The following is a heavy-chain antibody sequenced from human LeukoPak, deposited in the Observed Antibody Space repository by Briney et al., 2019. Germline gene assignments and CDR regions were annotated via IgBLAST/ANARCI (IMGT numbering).Heavy chain of an antibody. CDR2: IYYSVST. D-gene: IGHD3-22*01. Sequence: KPSETLSLTCTVSGGSISSSSYYWGWIRQPPGQGLEWIGSIYYSVSTYYNPHHKSRATISVDTSKNQFSLNLSSVTAADTAVYYCARRTYYYDSSGYFDCGGQGTLVTVSS. CDR1: GGSISSSSYY. V-gene: IGHV4-39*01. CDR3: ARRTYYYDSSGYFDC. J-gene: IGHJ4*02.